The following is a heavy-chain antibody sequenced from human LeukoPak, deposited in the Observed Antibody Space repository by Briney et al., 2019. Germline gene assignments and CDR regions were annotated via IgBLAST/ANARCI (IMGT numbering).Heavy chain of an antibody. Sequence: PGGSLRLSCAASGFTFNSYSMNWARQAPGKGLEWVSSISSSSSYIYYADSVKGRFTISRDNAKNSLYLQMNSLRAEDTAVYYCASLGGETDILTGYYAYYYMDVWGKGTTVTISS. J-gene: IGHJ6*03. CDR1: GFTFNSYS. V-gene: IGHV3-21*01. CDR2: ISSSSSYI. CDR3: ASLGGETDILTGYYAYYYMDV. D-gene: IGHD3-9*01.